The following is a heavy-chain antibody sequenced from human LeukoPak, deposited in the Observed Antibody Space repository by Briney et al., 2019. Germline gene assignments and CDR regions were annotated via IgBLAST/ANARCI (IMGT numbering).Heavy chain of an antibody. J-gene: IGHJ4*02. V-gene: IGHV3-48*03. D-gene: IGHD4-23*01. CDR2: ISSSGSTI. CDR1: GLTSSSYK. CDR3: ARGVKLDY. Sequence: GGSLRFSGAAPGLTSSSYKMNWVGQAPGKGLEWVSYISSSGSTIYYADSVKGRFTISRDNAKNSLYLQMNSLRAEDTAVYYCARGVKLDYWGQGTLVTVSS.